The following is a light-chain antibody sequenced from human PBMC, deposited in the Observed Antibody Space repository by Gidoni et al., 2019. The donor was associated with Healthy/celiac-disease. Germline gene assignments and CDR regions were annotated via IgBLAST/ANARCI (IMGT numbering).Light chain of an antibody. CDR1: QSISSY. V-gene: IGKV1-39*01. CDR2: AAS. J-gene: IGKJ5*01. Sequence: DIQLTQSPSSLSASVGDRVTITCRASQSISSYLNWYQQKPGKAPKLLIYAASSLQSGVPSRFSGRGSGTDVTLTISSLQPEDFATYYCQQSYSTPLTFXXXTRLEIK. CDR3: QQSYSTPLT.